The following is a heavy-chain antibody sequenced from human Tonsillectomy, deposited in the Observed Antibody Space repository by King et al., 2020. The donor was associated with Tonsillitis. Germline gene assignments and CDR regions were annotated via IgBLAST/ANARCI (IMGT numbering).Heavy chain of an antibody. J-gene: IGHJ6*02. Sequence: VQLVESGGGVVQPGRSLRLSCVVSGFTFSTYAMHWVRQAPGKGLEWVAVISYDGSNKYYADSVKGRFTISRDNSKNTLYLQMNSLSAEDTAVYYCARTHRMAFYFFGMDIRGQGTTVTVPS. D-gene: IGHD1-14*01. CDR1: GFTFSTYA. CDR3: ARTHRMAFYFFGMDI. CDR2: ISYDGSNK. V-gene: IGHV3-30*04.